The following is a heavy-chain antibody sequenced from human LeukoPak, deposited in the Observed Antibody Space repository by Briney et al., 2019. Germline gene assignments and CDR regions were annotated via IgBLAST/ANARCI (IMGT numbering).Heavy chain of an antibody. V-gene: IGHV4-34*01. Sequence: PSETLSLTCAVYGGSFSGYYWSWIRQPPGKGLEWIGEINHSGSTNYNPSLKSRVTISVDTSKNQFSLKLSSVTAADTAVYYCARGPAAGTDYWGQGTLVTVFS. CDR2: INHSGST. D-gene: IGHD6-13*01. CDR3: ARGPAAGTDY. J-gene: IGHJ4*02. CDR1: GGSFSGYY.